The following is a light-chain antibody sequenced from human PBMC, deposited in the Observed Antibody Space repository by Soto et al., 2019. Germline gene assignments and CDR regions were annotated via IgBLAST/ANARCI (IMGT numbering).Light chain of an antibody. V-gene: IGLV1-51*01. Sequence: QSALTQPPSVSAAPGQKVTISCSGNSSNIGKNYVSWFQQFPGTAPKLLIYDNNKRPSGIPDRFSGSNSGTSATLGITGLQTGDEADYYCDTWDSSLSAVVFGGGTKLTVL. CDR2: DNN. CDR1: SSNIGKNY. CDR3: DTWDSSLSAVV. J-gene: IGLJ2*01.